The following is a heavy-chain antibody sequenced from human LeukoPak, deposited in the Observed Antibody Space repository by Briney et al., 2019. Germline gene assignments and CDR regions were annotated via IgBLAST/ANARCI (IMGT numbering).Heavy chain of an antibody. V-gene: IGHV3-23*01. CDR1: GFTFSSYA. J-gene: IGHJ3*02. D-gene: IGHD3-22*01. CDR3: ERVSSEDYYDSSRYPIGAFDI. Sequence: GGSLRLSCAASGFTFSSYAMSWVRQAPGKGLEWVSAISGSGGSTYYADSVKGRFTISRDNAKNALYLQMNSLRPEDTAVYFCERVSSEDYYDSSRYPIGAFDIWGQGTMVTVSS. CDR2: ISGSGGST.